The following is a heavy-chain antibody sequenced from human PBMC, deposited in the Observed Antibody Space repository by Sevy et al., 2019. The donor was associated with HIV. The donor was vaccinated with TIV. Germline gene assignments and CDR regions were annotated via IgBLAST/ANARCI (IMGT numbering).Heavy chain of an antibody. CDR2: LSFGWGKI. D-gene: IGHD2-8*01. J-gene: IGHJ4*02. CDR1: GFAFYDYS. Sequence: GGSLRLSCAASGFAFYDYSMSWIRQAPGKGLERVATLSFGWGKINYADSVKGRFTISRDNSKNSFYLQMDNFRVGDTALYYCAREGCTRPHDYWGQGTRVTVSS. CDR3: AREGCTRPHDY. V-gene: IGHV3-23*01.